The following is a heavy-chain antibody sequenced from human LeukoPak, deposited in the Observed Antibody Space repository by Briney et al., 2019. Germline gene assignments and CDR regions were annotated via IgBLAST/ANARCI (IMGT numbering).Heavy chain of an antibody. V-gene: IGHV4-39*07. D-gene: IGHD3-10*01. J-gene: IGHJ4*02. CDR1: GGSISSSSYY. CDR3: ARDGSRITMVRGVFDY. CDR2: IYYSGST. Sequence: SETLSLTCTVSGGSISSSSYYWGWIRQPPGKGLEWIGSIYYSGSTYYNPSLKSRVTISVDTSKNQFSLKLSSVTAADTAVYYCARDGSRITMVRGVFDYWGQGTLVTVSS.